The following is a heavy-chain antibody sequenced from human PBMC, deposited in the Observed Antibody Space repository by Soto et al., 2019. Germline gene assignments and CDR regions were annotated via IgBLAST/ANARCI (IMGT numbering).Heavy chain of an antibody. V-gene: IGHV4-31*03. CDR3: ARSTSSGSYYSDLYYYYGMDV. CDR2: IYYSGST. Sequence: PSETLSLTCTVSGGSISSGGYYWGWIRQHPGKGLEWIGYIYYSGSTYYNPSLKSRVTISVDTSKNQFSLKLSSVTAADTAVYYCARSTSSGSYYSDLYYYYGMDVWGQGTTVTVSS. D-gene: IGHD3-10*01. CDR1: GGSISSGGYY. J-gene: IGHJ6*02.